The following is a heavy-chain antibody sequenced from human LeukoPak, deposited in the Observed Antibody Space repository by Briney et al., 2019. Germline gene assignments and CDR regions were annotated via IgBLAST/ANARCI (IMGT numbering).Heavy chain of an antibody. CDR3: ARRRYVSGTSYPSYFDY. CDR2: IYYSGST. J-gene: IGHJ4*02. D-gene: IGHD2/OR15-2a*01. Sequence: SETLSLTSTVSGGSISSYNWSWIRQPPGRGLEWIGYIYYSGSTNYNPSLKSRVTISVDMSKNQFSLKLSSVTAADTAVYYCARRRYVSGTSYPSYFDYWGQGILVTVSS. V-gene: IGHV4-59*08. CDR1: GGSISSYN.